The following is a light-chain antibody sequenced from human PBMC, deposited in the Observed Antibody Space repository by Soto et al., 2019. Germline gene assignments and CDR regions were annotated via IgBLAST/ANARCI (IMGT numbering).Light chain of an antibody. J-gene: IGKJ2*03. Sequence: IPMTQSPSSLSASVGDTVTFTCRASQAIRNDLGWFQQKPGKPPKLLIYGISILQTGVPSRFSGSGSGTDFTLTISGLQPEDLATYYCLHDALFPYSFGQGTRLEI. CDR2: GIS. CDR1: QAIRND. V-gene: IGKV1-6*01. CDR3: LHDALFPYS.